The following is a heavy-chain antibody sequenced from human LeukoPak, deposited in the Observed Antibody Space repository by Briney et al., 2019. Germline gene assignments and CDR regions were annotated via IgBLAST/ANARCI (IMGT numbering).Heavy chain of an antibody. D-gene: IGHD3-10*01. CDR1: GFTFSSYG. J-gene: IGHJ4*02. CDR2: ISYDGSNK. V-gene: IGHV3-30*18. Sequence: GGSLRLSCAASGFTFSSYGMHWVRQAPGKGLEWVAVISYDGSNKYYADSVKGQFTISRDNSKNTLYLQMNSLRAEDTAVYYCAKAHYGSGIDYWGQGTLVRVSS. CDR3: AKAHYGSGIDY.